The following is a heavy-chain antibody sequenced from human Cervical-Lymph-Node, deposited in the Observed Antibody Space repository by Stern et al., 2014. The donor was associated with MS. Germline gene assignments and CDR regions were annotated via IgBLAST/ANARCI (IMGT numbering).Heavy chain of an antibody. D-gene: IGHD6-6*01. Sequence: EDQLVESGGGLVQPGGSLRLSCAASGFTFSNNAMTWVRQAPGQGLEWLSYVSSSTTIYYADSVKGRFTVSRDNAKESLFLQMHSLRDDDTAVYYCATDSTSSPVDYWGQGTLVTVSS. V-gene: IGHV3-48*02. J-gene: IGHJ4*02. CDR3: ATDSTSSPVDY. CDR2: VSSSTTI. CDR1: GFTFSNNA.